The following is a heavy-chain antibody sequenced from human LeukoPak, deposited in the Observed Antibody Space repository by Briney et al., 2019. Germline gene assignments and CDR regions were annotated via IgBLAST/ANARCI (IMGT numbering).Heavy chain of an antibody. CDR1: GYPITSGYY. J-gene: IGHJ2*01. CDR3: ARTEGCSYRSHWYFDL. CDR2: IYHSGTT. V-gene: IGHV4-38-2*01. Sequence: SETLSLTCAVSGYPITSGYYWGGVRQPPGKGLEWVGSIYHSGTTYYNPSLRSRVSISGDTSKNQISLKLTSVTAADTAVYFCARTEGCSYRSHWYFDLWGRGPLLTVSS. D-gene: IGHD3/OR15-3a*01.